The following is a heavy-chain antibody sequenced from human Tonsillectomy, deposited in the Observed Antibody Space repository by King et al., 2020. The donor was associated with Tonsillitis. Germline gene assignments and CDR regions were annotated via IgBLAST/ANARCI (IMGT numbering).Heavy chain of an antibody. Sequence: VQLVESGGGLVKPGGSLRLSCAASGFTFSSYSMNWVRQAPEKGLGWVSSISSSSSYIYYADSVKGRFTISRDNANNSLYLQMNSLRAEDTAVYYCARDQQLIRWGQGTLVTVSS. CDR3: ARDQQLIR. CDR1: GFTFSSYS. D-gene: IGHD6-13*01. CDR2: ISSSSSYI. V-gene: IGHV3-21*01. J-gene: IGHJ4*02.